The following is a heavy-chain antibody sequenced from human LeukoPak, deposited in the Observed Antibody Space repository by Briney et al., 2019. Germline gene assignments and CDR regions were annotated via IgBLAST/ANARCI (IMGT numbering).Heavy chain of an antibody. Sequence: GGPLRLSCAASGLSVSSNYMSWIRQAPRKGLEWVSFIKSGGNTYYADSVKGRFTISRDDSKNTVYLQMNSLRAGDTAIYYCARDSTNWGLYFDYWGQGALVTVSS. D-gene: IGHD7-27*01. J-gene: IGHJ4*02. V-gene: IGHV3-66*01. CDR2: IKSGGNT. CDR3: ARDSTNWGLYFDY. CDR1: GLSVSSNY.